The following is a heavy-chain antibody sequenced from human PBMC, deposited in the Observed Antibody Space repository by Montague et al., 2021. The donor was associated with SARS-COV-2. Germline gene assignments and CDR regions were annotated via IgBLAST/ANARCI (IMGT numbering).Heavy chain of an antibody. J-gene: IGHJ4*02. Sequence: SRRLSCAASGFTFTSYSMNWVRQAPGKGLEWLSVISSDGSYKYYADSVKGRFTIFRDNSRNTLYLQMNSLRPEDTAEYYCARDLLRHKGGFDSWGQGTLVAVSS. CDR1: GFTFTSYS. CDR3: ARDLLRHKGGFDS. D-gene: IGHD2/OR15-2a*01. V-gene: IGHV3-30-3*01. CDR2: ISSDGSYK.